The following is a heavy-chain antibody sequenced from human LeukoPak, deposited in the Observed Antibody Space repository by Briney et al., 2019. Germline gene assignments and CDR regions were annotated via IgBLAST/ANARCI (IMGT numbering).Heavy chain of an antibody. CDR1: GFTFSSYG. V-gene: IGHV3-30*02. CDR2: IQYDGSNK. Sequence: GGSLRLSCAASGFTFSSYGMHWVRQAPGKGLEWVTFIQYDGSNKYYADSVKGRFTISRDNSKNTLYLQMNSLRAEDTAVYYCAKDYGNIVVVPAATFDYWGQGTLVTVSS. J-gene: IGHJ4*02. CDR3: AKDYGNIVVVPAATFDY. D-gene: IGHD2-2*01.